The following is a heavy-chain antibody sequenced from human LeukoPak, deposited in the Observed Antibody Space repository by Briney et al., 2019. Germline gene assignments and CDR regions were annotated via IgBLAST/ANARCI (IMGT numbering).Heavy chain of an antibody. V-gene: IGHV3-11*04. CDR3: ARDAGDYYDSSEGYFDY. Sequence: GGSLRLSCAASGFTFSDYYMSWIRQAPGKGLEWISYISSSGSNLYYGDSVKGRLTISRDNAKKSLYLQMNSLRAEDTAVYYCARDAGDYYDSSEGYFDYWGQGTLVTVSS. D-gene: IGHD3-22*01. CDR1: GFTFSDYY. J-gene: IGHJ4*02. CDR2: ISSSGSNL.